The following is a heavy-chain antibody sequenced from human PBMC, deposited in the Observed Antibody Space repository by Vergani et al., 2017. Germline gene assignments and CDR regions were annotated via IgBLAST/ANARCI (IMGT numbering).Heavy chain of an antibody. J-gene: IGHJ6*02. D-gene: IGHD6-6*01. CDR2: IKQDGSEK. V-gene: IGHV3-7*03. CDR3: ARDREQLVSFGMDV. CDR1: GFTFSSYW. Sequence: EVQLVESGGGLVQPGGSLRLSCAASGFTFSSYWMSWVRQAPGKGLEWVANIKQDGSEKYYVDSVKGRFTISRDNAKNSLYLQMNSLRAEDTAVYYCARDREQLVSFGMDVWGQGTTVTVSS.